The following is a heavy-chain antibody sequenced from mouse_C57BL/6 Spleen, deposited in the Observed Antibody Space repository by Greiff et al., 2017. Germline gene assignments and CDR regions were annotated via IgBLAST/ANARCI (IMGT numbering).Heavy chain of an antibody. Sequence: QVQLKQPGAELVRPGSSVKLSCKASGYTFTSYWMDWVKQRPGQGLEWIGNIYPSDSETHYNQKFKDKATLTVDKSSSTAYMQLSSLTSEDYAVXYCARRDDEKVDYWGQGTSVTVSS. CDR1: GYTFTSYW. D-gene: IGHD2-14*01. V-gene: IGHV1-61*01. J-gene: IGHJ4*01. CDR2: IYPSDSET. CDR3: ARRDDEKVDY.